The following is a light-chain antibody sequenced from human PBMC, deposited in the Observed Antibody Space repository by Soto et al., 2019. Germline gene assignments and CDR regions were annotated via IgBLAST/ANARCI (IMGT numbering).Light chain of an antibody. V-gene: IGLV1-44*01. CDR1: SSNIGTNT. Sequence: QSVLTQPPSASGTPGQPVTISCSGGSSNIGTNTVNSYQQLPGTAPKLLIYKNNQRPSGVPDRFSGSKSGTSASLVISGLQSEDEADYYCAAWDDSLNGRVFGGGTKLTVL. CDR3: AAWDDSLNGRV. CDR2: KNN. J-gene: IGLJ3*02.